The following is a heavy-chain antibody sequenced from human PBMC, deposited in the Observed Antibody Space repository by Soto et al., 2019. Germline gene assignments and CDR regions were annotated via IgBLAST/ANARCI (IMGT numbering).Heavy chain of an antibody. V-gene: IGHV3-21*01. D-gene: IGHD6-13*01. CDR3: ARTDSSSWSWYY. Sequence: EVQLVESGGGLVKPGGSLRLSCAASGFTFSSYSMNWVRQAPGKGLEWVSSISSSSSYIYYADSVKGRFTISRDNAKNSLYLQMNSLRAEDTAVYYCARTDSSSWSWYYWGQGTLVTVSS. CDR1: GFTFSSYS. CDR2: ISSSSSYI. J-gene: IGHJ4*02.